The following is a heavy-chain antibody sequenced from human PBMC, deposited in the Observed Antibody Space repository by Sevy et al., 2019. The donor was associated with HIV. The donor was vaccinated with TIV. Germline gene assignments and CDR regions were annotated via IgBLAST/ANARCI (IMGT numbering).Heavy chain of an antibody. V-gene: IGHV1-8*01. J-gene: IGHJ6*02. CDR3: ARVPSRPFYYYYGMDV. Sequence: ASVKVSCKASGYTFSSYDINWVRQATGQGLEWMGWMNPNSGNTGYAQKFQGRVTMTRNTSISTAYMELSSLRSEDTAVYYCARVPSRPFYYYYGMDVWGQGTTVTVSS. CDR2: MNPNSGNT. CDR1: GYTFSSYD.